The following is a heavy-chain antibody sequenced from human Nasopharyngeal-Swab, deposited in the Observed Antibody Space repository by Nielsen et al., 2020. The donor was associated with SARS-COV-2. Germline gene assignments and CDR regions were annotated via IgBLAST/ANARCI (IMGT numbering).Heavy chain of an antibody. CDR1: GGTFSSYA. D-gene: IGHD2-21*01. CDR2: IIIIFGTA. Sequence: SVKVSCKASGGTFSSYAVSWVRQAPGQGLEWMGGIIIIFGTANYAQKFQGRVTITADDSTSTAYMELSSLRSEDTAVYYCARPAIAEPYYYFYGMDVWGQGTTVTVS. V-gene: IGHV1-69*13. CDR3: ARPAIAEPYYYFYGMDV. J-gene: IGHJ6*02.